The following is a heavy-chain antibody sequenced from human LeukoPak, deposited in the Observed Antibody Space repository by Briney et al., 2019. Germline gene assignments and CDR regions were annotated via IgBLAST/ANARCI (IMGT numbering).Heavy chain of an antibody. CDR2: VSGDGSVT. J-gene: IGHJ4*02. Sequence: GGSLRLSRAASGFNFDDHAMHWVRQPPGRGLQWVSLVSGDGSVTHYADSVKGRFTASRDNNKNSLYLQMDSLTTEDTAFYYCAKDQYTSGWFTWFDFWGRGTLVTVSS. CDR3: AKDQYTSGWFTWFDF. CDR1: GFNFDDHA. V-gene: IGHV3-43*02. D-gene: IGHD6-19*01.